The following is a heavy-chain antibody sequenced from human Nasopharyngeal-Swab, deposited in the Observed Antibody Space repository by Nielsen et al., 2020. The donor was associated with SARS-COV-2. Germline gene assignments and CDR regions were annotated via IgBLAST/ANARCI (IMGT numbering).Heavy chain of an antibody. J-gene: IGHJ4*02. CDR1: GYSFIDYW. Sequence: KVSCKVSGYSFIDYWIGWVRQMPGRGLEWMGIIYPGDSDTRYNPSFQGQVTISAGNSISTAYLQWGSLKASDSAMYYCARPLAAASYYFDYWGQGTLVTVSS. V-gene: IGHV5-51*01. CDR2: IYPGDSDT. D-gene: IGHD6-25*01. CDR3: ARPLAAASYYFDY.